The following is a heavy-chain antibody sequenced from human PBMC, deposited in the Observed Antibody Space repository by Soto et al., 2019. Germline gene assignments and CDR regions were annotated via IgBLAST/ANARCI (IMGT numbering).Heavy chain of an antibody. J-gene: IGHJ3*02. CDR1: GYTLTELS. D-gene: IGHD2-21*02. CDR2: FDPEDGET. Sequence: GASVQVSCKVSGYTLTELSMHWVREAPGKGLEWMGGFDPEDGETIYAQKFQGRVTMTEDTSTDTAYMELSSLRSEDTAVYYCATDQVRAAHCGGGDCYHDAFDIWGQGTMVTVSS. CDR3: ATDQVRAAHCGGGDCYHDAFDI. V-gene: IGHV1-24*01.